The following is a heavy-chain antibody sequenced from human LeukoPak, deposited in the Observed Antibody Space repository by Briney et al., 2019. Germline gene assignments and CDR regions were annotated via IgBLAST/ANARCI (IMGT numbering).Heavy chain of an antibody. CDR3: VRSYSSAWPNWFDP. V-gene: IGHV3-7*01. CDR2: IKQDGSEK. Sequence: PGGSLRLSCAASGFAFNRYWMGWVRQAPGKGLEWVANIKQDGSEKYYVDSVKGRFTISRDNAKNSLFLHMNSLRAEDTAVYYCVRSYSSAWPNWFDPWGQGILVTVSS. CDR1: GFAFNRYW. D-gene: IGHD6-25*01. J-gene: IGHJ5*02.